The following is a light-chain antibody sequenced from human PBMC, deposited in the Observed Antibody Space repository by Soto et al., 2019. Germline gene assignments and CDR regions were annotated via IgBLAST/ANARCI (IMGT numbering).Light chain of an antibody. CDR3: QQYGSSGT. V-gene: IGKV3-20*01. CDR1: QSVSNNY. J-gene: IGKJ1*01. Sequence: EIVLTQSPGTLSLSPGERATLSCRASQSVSNNYLAWYQQKPGQAPRLLIYGASNRATGIPDRFSGSGSGTDSTLTISRLEPEDFAVYYCQQYGSSGTFGKGTKADIK. CDR2: GAS.